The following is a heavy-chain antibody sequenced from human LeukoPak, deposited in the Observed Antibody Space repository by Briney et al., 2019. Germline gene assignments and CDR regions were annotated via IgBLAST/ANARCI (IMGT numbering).Heavy chain of an antibody. J-gene: IGHJ4*02. D-gene: IGHD3-10*01. CDR3: AREGYYGSGSPPSLYFDY. CDR1: GFTFRNYV. Sequence: GGSLRLSWAASGFTFRNYVIHWVRQAPGKGLEWVAVTSSDLNVKLYADSVKGRFTISRDNSRSTLYLQMNSLRPEDTAIYYCAREGYYGSGSPPSLYFDYWGQGTLVTVSS. V-gene: IGHV3-30-3*01. CDR2: TSSDLNVK.